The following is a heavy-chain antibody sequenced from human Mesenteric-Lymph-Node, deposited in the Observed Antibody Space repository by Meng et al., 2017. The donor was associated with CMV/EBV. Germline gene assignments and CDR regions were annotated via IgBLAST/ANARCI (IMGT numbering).Heavy chain of an antibody. Sequence: GGSLRLSCAASGFTFSAFWMTWVRQAPGKGLEWVANIKHDGSEKYYVDSVKGRFTISRDNAKNSLYLHMNSLGADDTAVYYCATRSDYFDYWGQGTLVTVSS. V-gene: IGHV3-7*01. D-gene: IGHD3-10*01. CDR3: ATRSDYFDY. J-gene: IGHJ4*02. CDR1: GFTFSAFW. CDR2: IKHDGSEK.